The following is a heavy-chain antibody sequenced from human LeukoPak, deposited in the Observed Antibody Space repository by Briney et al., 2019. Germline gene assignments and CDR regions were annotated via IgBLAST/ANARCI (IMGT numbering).Heavy chain of an antibody. CDR3: AKMGKTENHYGSGRFSYYYYMDV. D-gene: IGHD3-10*01. J-gene: IGHJ6*03. CDR2: IRSDGINK. Sequence: PGGSLRLSCAASEFTFSTYGMHWVRQAPGKGLEWVAFIRSDGINKYYADSVKGRFTISRDNSKNTLYLQMNSLRAEDTAVYYCAKMGKTENHYGSGRFSYYYYMDVWGKGTTVTISS. V-gene: IGHV3-30*02. CDR1: EFTFSTYG.